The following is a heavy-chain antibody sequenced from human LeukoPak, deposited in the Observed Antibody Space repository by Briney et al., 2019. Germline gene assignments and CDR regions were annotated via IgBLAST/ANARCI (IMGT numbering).Heavy chain of an antibody. CDR3: ARFPVYDAAVGLDY. CDR2: IIPILGIA. D-gene: IGHD6-19*01. CDR1: GGTFSSYA. V-gene: IGHV1-69*04. J-gene: IGHJ4*02. Sequence: ASVKVSCKASGGTFSSYAISWVRQAPGQGLEWMGRIIPILGIANYAQKFQGRVTITADKSTSTAYMELSSLRSEDTAVYYCARFPVYDAAVGLDYWGQGTLVTVSS.